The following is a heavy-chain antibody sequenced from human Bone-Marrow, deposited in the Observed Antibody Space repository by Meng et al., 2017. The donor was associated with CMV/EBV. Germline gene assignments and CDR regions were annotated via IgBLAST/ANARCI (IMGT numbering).Heavy chain of an antibody. CDR2: IWYDGSNK. CDR1: GFTFSSYG. J-gene: IGHJ6*01. V-gene: IGHV3-33*01. Sequence: GESLKISCAASGFTFSSYGMHWVRQAPGKGLEWVAVIWYDGSNKYYADSVKGRFTISRDNDENSLYLQMNSLRVEDSATYYCARGHFGMDVWGQGTTVTVSS. CDR3: ARGHFGMDV.